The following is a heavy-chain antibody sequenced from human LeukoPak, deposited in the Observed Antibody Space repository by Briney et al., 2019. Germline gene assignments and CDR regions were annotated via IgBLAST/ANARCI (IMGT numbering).Heavy chain of an antibody. J-gene: IGHJ6*03. CDR1: GGSISSSSYY. D-gene: IGHD3-3*01. Sequence: PSETLSLTCTVSGGSISSSSYYWGWIRQPPGKGLEWIGSIYYSGSTYYNPSLKSRVTISVDTSKNQFSLKLSSVTAADTAVYYCARDQADFWSGPTSYMDVWGKGATVTVSS. CDR2: IYYSGST. CDR3: ARDQADFWSGPTSYMDV. V-gene: IGHV4-39*07.